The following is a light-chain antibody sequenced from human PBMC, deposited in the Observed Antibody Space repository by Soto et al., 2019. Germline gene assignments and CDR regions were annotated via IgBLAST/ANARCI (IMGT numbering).Light chain of an antibody. CDR3: QQYSSDTWT. V-gene: IGKV1-39*01. Sequence: IQMTQSPSSLSTTVEDRVTITCRASQSISSYLNWYQQKPGKAPKLLICSASSLQSGVPSRFSGSGSGTEFTLTISSLQPDDFATYYCQQYSSDTWTFGQGTKVDI. CDR2: SAS. CDR1: QSISSY. J-gene: IGKJ1*01.